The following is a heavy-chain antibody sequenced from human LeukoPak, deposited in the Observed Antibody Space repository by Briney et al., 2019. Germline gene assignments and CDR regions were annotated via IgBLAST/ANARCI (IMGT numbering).Heavy chain of an antibody. D-gene: IGHD6-13*01. V-gene: IGHV1-69*05. CDR3: ARGELGYSSSPGKDAFDI. Sequence: SVKVSCKASGGTFSSYAISWVRQAPGQGLEWMGGIIPIFGTANYAQKFQGRVAITTDESTSTAYMELSSLRSEDTAVYYCARGELGYSSSPGKDAFDIWGQGTMVTVSS. CDR2: IIPIFGTA. CDR1: GGTFSSYA. J-gene: IGHJ3*02.